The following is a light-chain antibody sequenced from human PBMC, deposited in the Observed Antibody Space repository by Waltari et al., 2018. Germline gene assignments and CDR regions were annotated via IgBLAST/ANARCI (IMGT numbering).Light chain of an antibody. CDR2: EVT. Sequence: QAVLTQPHSVSGSPGPSVTISCTGTSSDIGGYNYVSWYQQHPGTAPKLMIYEVTKRPSGVSDRFSGSKSGNTASLTISGLQADDEADYYCSSYAGSNIVLFGGGTRLTLL. J-gene: IGLJ2*01. V-gene: IGLV2-8*01. CDR3: SSYAGSNIVL. CDR1: SSDIGGYNY.